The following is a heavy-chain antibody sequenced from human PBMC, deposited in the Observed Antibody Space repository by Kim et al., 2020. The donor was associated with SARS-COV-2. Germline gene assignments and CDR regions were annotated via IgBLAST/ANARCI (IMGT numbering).Heavy chain of an antibody. CDR2: ISYDGSNK. CDR1: GFTFSSYA. D-gene: IGHD5-12*01. V-gene: IGHV3-30*04. J-gene: IGHJ4*02. CDR3: ARGGGYNGPFDY. Sequence: GGSLRLSCASSGFTFSSYAMHWVRQAPGKGLEWVAVISYDGSNKYSDSVKGRFTISRDNSKNTLYLQMNSLRAEDTAVYYCARGGGYNGPFDYWGQGTLVTVSS.